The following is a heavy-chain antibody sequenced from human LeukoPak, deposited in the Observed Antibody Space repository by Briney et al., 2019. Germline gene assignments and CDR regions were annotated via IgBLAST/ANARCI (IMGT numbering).Heavy chain of an antibody. D-gene: IGHD3-22*01. CDR2: MNPNSDNT. J-gene: IGHJ4*02. CDR1: GYNFISYD. Sequence: ASVKVSCKASGYNFISYDINWVRQAPGQGLEWMGWMNPNSDNTGSAQKFQGRITMTRDSSINTAYMELSGLTSDDTAIYYCAREGGSGFSYYHDYWGQGTLVTVSS. V-gene: IGHV1-8*01. CDR3: AREGGSGFSYYHDY.